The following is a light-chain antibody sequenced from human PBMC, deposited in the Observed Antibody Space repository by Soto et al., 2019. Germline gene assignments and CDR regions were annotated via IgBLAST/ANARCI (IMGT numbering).Light chain of an antibody. CDR3: QQYNNWPPPFT. J-gene: IGKJ3*01. CDR2: GAS. V-gene: IGKV3-15*01. Sequence: EIVMTQSPATLSVSPGERATLSCRASQSVSSNLAWYQQKPGQAPRLLIYGASTRATVIPARFSGSGSGTEFTLTISSLQSEDFAVYYCQQYNNWPPPFTFGPGTKVDIK. CDR1: QSVSSN.